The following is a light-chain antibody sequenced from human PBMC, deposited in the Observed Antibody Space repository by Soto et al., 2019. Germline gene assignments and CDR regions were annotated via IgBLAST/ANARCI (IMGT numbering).Light chain of an antibody. V-gene: IGKV3-20*01. CDR1: QSVSSN. CDR3: QQYGSSPLT. Sequence: EIVLTQSPATLSLSPGERATLSCRASQSVSSNVAWYQQKPGQPPRLLIYASSRGAAGLPGRFSGSGSGTDFTLTISRLEPEDFAVYYCQQYGSSPLTFGQGTKVDI. J-gene: IGKJ1*01. CDR2: ASS.